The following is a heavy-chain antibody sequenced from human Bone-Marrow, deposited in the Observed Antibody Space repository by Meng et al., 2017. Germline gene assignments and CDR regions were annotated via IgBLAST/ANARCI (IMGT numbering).Heavy chain of an antibody. Sequence: QLHQPGQRLVKPPQTPQLTLATSGDSVSSNSAAWNWIRQSPSRGLEWLGRTYYRSKWYNDYAVSVKSRITINPDTSKNQFSLQLNSVTPEDTAVYYCAREVHYYDSSGPLDYWGQGTLVTVSS. CDR2: TYYRSKWYN. V-gene: IGHV6-1*01. J-gene: IGHJ4*02. CDR3: AREVHYYDSSGPLDY. CDR1: GDSVSSNSAA. D-gene: IGHD3-22*01.